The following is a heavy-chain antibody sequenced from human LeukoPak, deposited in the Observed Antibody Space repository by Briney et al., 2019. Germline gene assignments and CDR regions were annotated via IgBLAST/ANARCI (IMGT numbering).Heavy chain of an antibody. CDR2: ISGSGGST. V-gene: IGHV3-23*01. Sequence: GGSLRLSCAASGFTFSSYAMSWVRQAPGKGLEWVSTISGSGGSTNYADSVKGRFTISRDNSRNTLYLQMNSLRAENTAVYFCAKGSTAARPYQFDYWGQGTLVTVSS. CDR3: AKGSTAARPYQFDY. J-gene: IGHJ4*02. D-gene: IGHD6-6*01. CDR1: GFTFSSYA.